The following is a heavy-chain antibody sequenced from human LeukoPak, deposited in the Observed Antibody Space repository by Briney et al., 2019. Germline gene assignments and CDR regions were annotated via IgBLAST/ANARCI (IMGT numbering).Heavy chain of an antibody. V-gene: IGHV3-20*04. D-gene: IGHD1-26*01. CDR3: ARNFVGSITSDFDS. CDR2: IHGDGTIT. Sequence: GGSLRLSCAASGFTFADYGMSWVRQAPGKGLEWVACIHGDGTITNYEDSVKGRFTISRDNATNTMYLLMHSLRAEDTAIYYCARNFVGSITSDFDSWGQGTQVTASS. J-gene: IGHJ4*02. CDR1: GFTFADYG.